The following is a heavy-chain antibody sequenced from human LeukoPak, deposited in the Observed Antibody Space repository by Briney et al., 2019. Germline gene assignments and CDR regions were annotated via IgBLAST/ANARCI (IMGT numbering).Heavy chain of an antibody. D-gene: IGHD2-15*01. CDR3: AGGESGGRDY. V-gene: IGHV4-34*01. J-gene: IGHJ4*02. Sequence: PSETLSLTCAVYGGSFSGYYWSWIRQPPGKGLEWIGEINHSGSTNYNPSLKSRATISVDTSKNQFSLKLSSVTAADTAVYYCAGGESGGRDYWGQGTLVTVSS. CDR1: GGSFSGYY. CDR2: INHSGST.